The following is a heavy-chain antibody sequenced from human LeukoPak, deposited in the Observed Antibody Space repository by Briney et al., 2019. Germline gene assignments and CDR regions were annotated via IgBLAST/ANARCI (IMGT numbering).Heavy chain of an antibody. Sequence: VASVKVPCKASGSTFSSYAISWVRQAPGQGPEWMGRIILIFGTANYEQKFQRRVTITTDESTSTAHMELSSLRSEDTAAYYCARSADYDILTGYYSGDFWGQGTLVSVST. CDR3: ARSADYDILTGYYSGDF. J-gene: IGHJ4*02. CDR1: GSTFSSYA. D-gene: IGHD3-9*01. CDR2: IILIFGTA. V-gene: IGHV1-69*05.